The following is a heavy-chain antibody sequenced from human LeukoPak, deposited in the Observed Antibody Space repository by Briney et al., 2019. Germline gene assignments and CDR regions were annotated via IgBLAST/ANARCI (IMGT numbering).Heavy chain of an antibody. V-gene: IGHV4-59*08. Sequence: SETLSLTCTVSGGSISSYYWSWIRQPPGKGLEWIGYIYYSGSTNYNPSLKSRVTISVDTSKNQFSLKLSSVTAADTAVYYCARGLGSGYWDWFDPWGQGTLVTVSS. CDR2: IYYSGST. CDR3: ARGLGSGYWDWFDP. D-gene: IGHD3-22*01. J-gene: IGHJ5*02. CDR1: GGSISSYY.